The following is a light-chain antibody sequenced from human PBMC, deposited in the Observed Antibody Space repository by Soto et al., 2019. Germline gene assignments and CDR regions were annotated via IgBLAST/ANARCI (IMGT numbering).Light chain of an antibody. CDR1: QNIGTS. V-gene: IGKV3-15*01. J-gene: IGKJ1*01. Sequence: EIVLTQSPATLSLSPWEIATLSCRAGQNIGTSLVWSQQKPGQSPRLLIYGASTRATGIPARFSGSGSGTEFTLTISSLQSEDFAVYYCQQYNNWPRTFGQGTKVDIK. CDR3: QQYNNWPRT. CDR2: GAS.